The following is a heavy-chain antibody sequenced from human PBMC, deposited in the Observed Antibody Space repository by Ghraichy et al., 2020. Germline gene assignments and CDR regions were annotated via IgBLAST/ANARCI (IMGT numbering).Heavy chain of an antibody. Sequence: GGSLRLSCAASGFTFDDYTMHWVRQAPGKGLEWVSLISWDGGSTYYADSVKGRFTISRDNSKNSLYLQMNSLRTEDTALYYCAKGPDDYGDDSWFFGYFQHWGQGTLVTVSS. J-gene: IGHJ1*01. CDR1: GFTFDDYT. CDR2: ISWDGGST. D-gene: IGHD4-17*01. V-gene: IGHV3-43*01. CDR3: AKGPDDYGDDSWFFGYFQH.